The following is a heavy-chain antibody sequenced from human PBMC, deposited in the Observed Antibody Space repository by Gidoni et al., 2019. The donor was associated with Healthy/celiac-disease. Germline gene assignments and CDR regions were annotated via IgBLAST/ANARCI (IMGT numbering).Heavy chain of an antibody. J-gene: IGHJ4*02. CDR2: IWYDGSNK. CDR3: ARDHGIAAAGSSDY. Sequence: QVQLVESGGGVVQPGRSLRPSCASSGFTFSSDGMHGVRQAPGKGLEWVAVIWYDGSNKYYADAVKGRFTISRDNSKNTLYLQMNSLRAEDTAVYYCARDHGIAAAGSSDYWGQGTLVTVSS. CDR1: GFTFSSDG. D-gene: IGHD6-13*01. V-gene: IGHV3-33*01.